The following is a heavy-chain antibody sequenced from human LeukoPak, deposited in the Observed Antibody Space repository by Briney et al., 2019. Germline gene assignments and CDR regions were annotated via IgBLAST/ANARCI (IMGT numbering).Heavy chain of an antibody. CDR1: GFTFSSYA. Sequence: GGPLRLSCAASGFTFSSYAMNWVRQAPGKGLEWVSYISSGSSSTIYYADSVKGRFTISRDNAKDSLYLQMNSLRAEDTAVYYCARARGDHLYYYYYYMDIWGKGTTVTVSS. CDR3: ARARGDHLYYYYYYMDI. J-gene: IGHJ6*03. V-gene: IGHV3-48*01. CDR2: ISSGSSSTI. D-gene: IGHD2-21*02.